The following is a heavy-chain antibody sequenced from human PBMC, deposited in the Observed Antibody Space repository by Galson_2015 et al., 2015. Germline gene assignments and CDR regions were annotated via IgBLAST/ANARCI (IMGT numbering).Heavy chain of an antibody. CDR1: GFTFSDYY. CDR3: ASGLMSAIALFAY. D-gene: IGHD5-24*01. V-gene: IGHV3-11*01. Sequence: SLRLSCAASGFTFSDYYMSWIRQAPGKGLEWVSYISSSGSTIYYADSVKGRFTISRDNAKNSLYLQMNSLRAEDTAVYYCASGLMSAIALFAYCGHGTLVTVSS. CDR2: ISSSGSTI. J-gene: IGHJ4*01.